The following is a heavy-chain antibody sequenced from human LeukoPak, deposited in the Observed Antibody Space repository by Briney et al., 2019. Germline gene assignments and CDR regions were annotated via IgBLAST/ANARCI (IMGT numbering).Heavy chain of an antibody. Sequence: SEILSLTCTVSGGSISNNYWSWFRQPPGKGLEWIGYIYYSGSTNYNPSLKSRVTISVDTSKSQFSLKLSSVTAADTAVYYCASHKGFWGQGTLVTVSS. J-gene: IGHJ4*02. V-gene: IGHV4-59*01. CDR2: IYYSGST. CDR1: GGSISNNY. CDR3: ASHKGF.